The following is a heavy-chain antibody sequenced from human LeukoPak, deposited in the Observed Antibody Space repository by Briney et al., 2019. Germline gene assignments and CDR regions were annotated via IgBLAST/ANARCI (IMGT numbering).Heavy chain of an antibody. Sequence: SETLSLTCTVSGGSISSYYWSWIRQPAGKGLEWIGRIYTSGSTNYNPSLKSRVTMSVDTSKNQFSLKLSSVTAADTAVYYCARDNYYGSGSYYFVAPDYWGQGTLVTVSS. CDR2: IYTSGST. D-gene: IGHD3-10*01. V-gene: IGHV4-4*07. CDR3: ARDNYYGSGSYYFVAPDY. CDR1: GGSISSYY. J-gene: IGHJ4*02.